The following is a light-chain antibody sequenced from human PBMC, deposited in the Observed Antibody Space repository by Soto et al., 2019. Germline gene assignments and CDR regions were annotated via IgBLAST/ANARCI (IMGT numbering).Light chain of an antibody. V-gene: IGKV3-20*01. CDR3: QQYGSSPTT. J-gene: IGKJ1*01. Sequence: IVLTQSQGTLSSSAGERATLSCRASQTVTSKYLAWYQQKPGQAPRLLFFGASIRATGLPDRFSGSGSGTDGTITISRLEPEDGTVYYCQQYGSSPTTFCQGTKVDIK. CDR1: QTVTSKY. CDR2: GAS.